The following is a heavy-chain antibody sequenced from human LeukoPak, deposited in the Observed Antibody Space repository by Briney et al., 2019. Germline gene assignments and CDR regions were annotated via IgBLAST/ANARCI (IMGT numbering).Heavy chain of an antibody. CDR2: VSSTSSYI. J-gene: IGHJ3*02. V-gene: IGHV3-21*01. CDR3: ARDRTGPDAFDI. Sequence: GGSLRLSCAASGFIFSTYSMSWVRQAPGKGLEWVSSVSSTSSYIYYADSVKGRFTFSRDNAKNSLYLQINSLRVEDTAVYYCARDRTGPDAFDIWGQGTMVTVSS. CDR1: GFIFSTYS.